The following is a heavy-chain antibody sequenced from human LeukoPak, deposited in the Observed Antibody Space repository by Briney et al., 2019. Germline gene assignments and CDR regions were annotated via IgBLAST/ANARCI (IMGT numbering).Heavy chain of an antibody. CDR3: ARDKALWY. J-gene: IGHJ4*02. V-gene: IGHV3-74*01. Sequence: GGSLRLSCAASGFTFSSYWMHWVRQAPGKGLVRVSHINTDGSSTNYADSVKGRFTISRDNAKNTVYLQMNSLRAEDTAVYYCARDKALWYWGQGTLVTVSS. CDR2: INTDGSST. CDR1: GFTFSSYW.